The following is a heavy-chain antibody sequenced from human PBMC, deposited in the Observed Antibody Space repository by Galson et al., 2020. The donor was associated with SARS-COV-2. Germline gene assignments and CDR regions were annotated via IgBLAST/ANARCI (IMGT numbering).Heavy chain of an antibody. V-gene: IGHV4-39*01. J-gene: IGHJ6*03. D-gene: IGHD6-13*01. Sequence: SETLSLTCTVSGGSISSSSYFWGWIRQPPGKGLDWIGTIYYSGTTYYNPSLKSRVTISVDTSKNQFSLKLSSVTAADTAVYYCASHPRIAAGGTAYYYYYMDVWGKGTTVTVSS. CDR3: ASHPRIAAGGTAYYYYYMDV. CDR1: GGSISSSSYF. CDR2: IYYSGTT.